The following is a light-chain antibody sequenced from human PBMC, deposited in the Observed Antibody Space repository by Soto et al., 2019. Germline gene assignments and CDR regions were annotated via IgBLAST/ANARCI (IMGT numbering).Light chain of an antibody. Sequence: SFSSYLNWYHQRPGKAPKVLIYATSTLQSGVPSRFSGSGSGTNFTLTISSLQPEDFATYYCQQTYNTPYTFGQGTKVDIK. CDR3: QQTYNTPYT. J-gene: IGKJ2*01. CDR1: SFSSY. V-gene: IGKV1-39*01. CDR2: ATS.